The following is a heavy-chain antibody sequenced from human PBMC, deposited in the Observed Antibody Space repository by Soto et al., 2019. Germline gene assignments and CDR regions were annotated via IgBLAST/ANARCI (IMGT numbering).Heavy chain of an antibody. CDR3: ASSRFQYSGSYYEAAYYYYGMDV. Sequence: PSVKVSFKASGYTFTSYGISWVRQAPGQGLEWMGWISAYNGNTNYAQKLQGRVTMTTDTSTSTAYMELRSLRSDDTAVYYCASSRFQYSGSYYEAAYYYYGMDVWGQGTTVTVSS. D-gene: IGHD1-26*01. V-gene: IGHV1-18*04. J-gene: IGHJ6*02. CDR1: GYTFTSYG. CDR2: ISAYNGNT.